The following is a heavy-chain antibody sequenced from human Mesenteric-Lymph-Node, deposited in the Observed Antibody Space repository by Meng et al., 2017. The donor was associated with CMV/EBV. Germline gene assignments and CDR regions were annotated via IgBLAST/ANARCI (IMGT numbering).Heavy chain of an antibody. CDR3: ARDRGGHYSSSSNAFEI. CDR2: IDFSSGYR. V-gene: IGHV3-21*01. D-gene: IGHD6-6*01. CDR1: GFTFSSYA. Sequence: GESLKISCAASGFTFSSYAMNWVRQAPGKGLEWVSAIDFSSGYRYYGDSVRDRFTISRDNTKNSLFLQMNNLRAEDTAVYYCARDRGGHYSSSSNAFEIWGQGTMVTVSS. J-gene: IGHJ3*02.